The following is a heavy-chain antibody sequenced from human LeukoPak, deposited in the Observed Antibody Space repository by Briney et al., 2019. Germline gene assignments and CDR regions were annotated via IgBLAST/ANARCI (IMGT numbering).Heavy chain of an antibody. CDR1: GYTFTSYG. D-gene: IGHD3-10*01. Sequence: ASVKVSCKASGYTFTSYGISWVRQAPGQGLEWMGWISAYNGNTNYAQKLQSRVTMTTDTSTSTAYMELTSLRSDDTAVYYCARERNWFGEVHYFDYWGQGTLVTVSS. J-gene: IGHJ4*02. V-gene: IGHV1-18*01. CDR3: ARERNWFGEVHYFDY. CDR2: ISAYNGNT.